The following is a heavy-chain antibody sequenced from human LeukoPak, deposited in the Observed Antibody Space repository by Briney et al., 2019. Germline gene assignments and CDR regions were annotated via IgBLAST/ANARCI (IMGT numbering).Heavy chain of an antibody. CDR2: TYPGDSDT. J-gene: IGHJ4*02. CDR1: GYSFSSYW. CDR3: VRHTGSAWFLFDY. V-gene: IGHV5-51*01. D-gene: IGHD6-19*01. Sequence: GESLKISCKGSGYSFSSYWIGWVRQMPGKGLEWMGITYPGDSDTRYSPSFQGQVTISADKSISTAYLQWSSLKASDTAMYYCVRHTGSAWFLFDYWGQGTLVTVSS.